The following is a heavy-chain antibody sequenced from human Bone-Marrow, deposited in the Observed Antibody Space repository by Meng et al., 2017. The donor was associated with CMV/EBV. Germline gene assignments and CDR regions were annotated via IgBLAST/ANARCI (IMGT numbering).Heavy chain of an antibody. Sequence: GGSLRLSCAASGFTFSSYWMHWVRQAPGKGLVWVSRINSDGSSTSYADSVKGRFTISRDNAKNTLYLQMNSLRAEDTAVYYCASTSLNWNYQNYYYYGMDFWGPGTTVTVSS. V-gene: IGHV3-74*01. CDR2: INSDGSST. CDR1: GFTFSSYW. D-gene: IGHD1-7*01. CDR3: ASTSLNWNYQNYYYYGMDF. J-gene: IGHJ6*02.